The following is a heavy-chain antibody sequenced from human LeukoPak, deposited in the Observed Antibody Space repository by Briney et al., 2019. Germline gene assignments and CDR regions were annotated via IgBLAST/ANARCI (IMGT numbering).Heavy chain of an antibody. CDR3: AKTRIVATALSYFDY. Sequence: SGGSVTLSCSASGFTFSSYGLHWLRQAPGKGLVGVAFLRYDRSNKQYADYVKGRFTISRDNYKNTLYLQMNSLRAEDTAVYYCAKTRIVATALSYFDYWGQGTLVTVSS. CDR2: LRYDRSNK. D-gene: IGHD5-12*01. CDR1: GFTFSSYG. J-gene: IGHJ4*02. V-gene: IGHV3-30*02.